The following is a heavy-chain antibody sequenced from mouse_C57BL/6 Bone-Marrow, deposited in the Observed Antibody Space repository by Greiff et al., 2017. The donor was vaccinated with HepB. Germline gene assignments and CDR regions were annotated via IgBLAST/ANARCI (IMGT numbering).Heavy chain of an antibody. V-gene: IGHV7-1*01. D-gene: IGHD1-1*01. J-gene: IGHJ2*01. CDR1: GFTFSDFY. CDR3: ARDPTTVVPFDY. CDR2: SRNKANDYTT. Sequence: EVQVVESGGGLVQSGRSLRLSCATSGFTFSDFYMEWVRQAPGKGLEWIAASRNKANDYTTEYSASVKGRFIVSRDTSQSILYLQMNALRAEDTAIYYCARDPTTVVPFDYWGQGTTLTVSS.